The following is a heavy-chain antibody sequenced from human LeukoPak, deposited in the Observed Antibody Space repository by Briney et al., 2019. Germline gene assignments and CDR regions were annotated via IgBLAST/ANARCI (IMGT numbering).Heavy chain of an antibody. V-gene: IGHV3-13*01. J-gene: IGHJ4*02. CDR1: GFTFSSYD. D-gene: IGHD2-2*01. CDR3: ARGRSSTSFFIDY. CDR2: IGTAGDT. Sequence: TGGSLRLSCAASGFTFSSYDMHWVRQATGKGLEWVSAIGTAGDTYYPGSVKGRFTISRENAKNSLCLQMNSLRAEDTAVYYCARGRSSTSFFIDYWGQGTLVTVSS.